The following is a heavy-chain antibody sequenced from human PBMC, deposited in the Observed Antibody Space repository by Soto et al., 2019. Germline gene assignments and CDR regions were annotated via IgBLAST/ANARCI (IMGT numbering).Heavy chain of an antibody. Sequence: GASVKVSCKASGYTFTGYAMHWVRQAPGQRLEWMGWINAGNANTKYSQKFQDRVTITGDTSASTTYMDLSSLRSDDTAVYYCARGLLLDYWGQGTLVTVSS. CDR2: INAGNANT. V-gene: IGHV1-3*01. CDR3: ARGLLLDY. J-gene: IGHJ4*02. CDR1: GYTFTGYA.